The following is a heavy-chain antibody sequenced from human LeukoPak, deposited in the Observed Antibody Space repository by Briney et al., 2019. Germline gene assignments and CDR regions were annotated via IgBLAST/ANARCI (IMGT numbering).Heavy chain of an antibody. CDR2: ISSSGGST. J-gene: IGHJ4*02. CDR1: GFTFSTYA. CDR3: AKAQSSDSYWYFDC. D-gene: IGHD3-22*01. V-gene: IGHV3-23*01. Sequence: PGGSLRLSCAVSGFTFSTYAMSWVRQAPGKGLEWVSTISSSGGSTYYADSVKARFSISRDNSKTTLYLQMNSLRAEDTAVYYCAKAQSSDSYWYFDCWGQGTLVTVSS.